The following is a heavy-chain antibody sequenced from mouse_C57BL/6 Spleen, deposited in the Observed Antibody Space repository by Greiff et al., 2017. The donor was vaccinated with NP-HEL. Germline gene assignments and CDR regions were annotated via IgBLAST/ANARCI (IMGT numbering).Heavy chain of an antibody. D-gene: IGHD2-2*01. CDR2: ISSGGDYI. CDR1: GFTFSSYA. Sequence: EVKLMESGEGLVKPGGSLKLSCAASGFTFSSYAMSWVRQTPEKRLEWVAYISSGGDYIYYADTVKGRFTISRDNARNTLYLQMSSLKSEDTAMYYCTRDGYDGGPYAMDYWGQGTSVTVSS. CDR3: TRDGYDGGPYAMDY. J-gene: IGHJ4*01. V-gene: IGHV5-9-1*02.